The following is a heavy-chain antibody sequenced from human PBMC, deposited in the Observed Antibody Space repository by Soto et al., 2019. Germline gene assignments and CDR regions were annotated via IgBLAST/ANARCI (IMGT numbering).Heavy chain of an antibody. CDR3: ASLYRGGTALDAFDI. V-gene: IGHV3-53*01. CDR2: IYSVGST. D-gene: IGHD2-21*02. J-gene: IGHJ3*02. CDR1: GFTVSSNY. Sequence: GGSLRLSCAASGFTVSSNYMSWVRQAPGKGLEWVSVIYSVGSTYYADSVKGRFTISRDNSKNTLYLQMNSLRAEDTAVNYCASLYRGGTALDAFDIWGQGTMVTVSS.